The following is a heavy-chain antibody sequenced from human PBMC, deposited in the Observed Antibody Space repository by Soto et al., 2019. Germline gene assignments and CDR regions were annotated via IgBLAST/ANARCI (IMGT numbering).Heavy chain of an antibody. J-gene: IGHJ4*02. Sequence: EVQLLESGGGLVQPGGSLRRSCAASGFTFSNFAMFWVRQAPGKGLERVSSISRTGGAAHYADSVNGRFTISRDNSKNTLFLQMDSLRAEDTAVYYCAKAYDYIWGSDPRELDYWGQGTLVTVSS. CDR2: ISRTGGAA. CDR1: GFTFSNFA. D-gene: IGHD3-16*02. V-gene: IGHV3-23*01. CDR3: AKAYDYIWGSDPRELDY.